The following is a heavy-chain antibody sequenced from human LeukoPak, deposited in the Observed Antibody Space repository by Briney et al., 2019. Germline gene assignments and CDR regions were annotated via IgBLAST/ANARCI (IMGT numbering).Heavy chain of an antibody. D-gene: IGHD6-19*01. CDR3: AKCDSSGCYCWKHGFDH. CDR2: ISGSGGNT. Sequence: GGSLRLSCAASGFTFSSYAMSWVRQAPGKGLEWVSDISGSGGNTYYADSVKGRFTISRDNSKNPLYLQMNSLRAEDTAVYYCAKCDSSGCYCWKHGFDHWGQGTLVTVSS. J-gene: IGHJ5*02. CDR1: GFTFSSYA. V-gene: IGHV3-23*01.